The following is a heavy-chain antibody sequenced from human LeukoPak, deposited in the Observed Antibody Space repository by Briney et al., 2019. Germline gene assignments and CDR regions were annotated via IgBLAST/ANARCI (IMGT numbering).Heavy chain of an antibody. Sequence: PSETLSLTCAVYGGSFSGYYWSWIRQPPGKGLEWIGETNHSGSTNYNPSLKSRVTISVDTSKNQFSLKLSSVTAADTAVYYCARGAPRYCSGGSCYSGDYWGQGTLVTVSS. V-gene: IGHV4-34*01. CDR3: ARGAPRYCSGGSCYSGDY. J-gene: IGHJ4*02. CDR2: TNHSGST. D-gene: IGHD2-15*01. CDR1: GGSFSGYY.